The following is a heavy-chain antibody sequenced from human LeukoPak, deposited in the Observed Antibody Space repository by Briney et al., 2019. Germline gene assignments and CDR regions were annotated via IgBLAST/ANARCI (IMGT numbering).Heavy chain of an antibody. Sequence: SETLSLTCTVSGGSISSGGYYWSWIRQFPGKGLNWIGYIHYTGATYYTPSLRNRLIISIDRSKNQFSLKLSSVTAADTAVYYCARSSTSDYASADDFWGQGTLVTVSS. V-gene: IGHV4-31*03. J-gene: IGHJ4*01. D-gene: IGHD5-12*01. CDR2: IHYTGAT. CDR3: ARSSTSDYASADDF. CDR1: GGSISSGGYY.